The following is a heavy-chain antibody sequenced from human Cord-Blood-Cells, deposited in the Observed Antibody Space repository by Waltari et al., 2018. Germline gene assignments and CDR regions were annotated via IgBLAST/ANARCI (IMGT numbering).Heavy chain of an antibody. CDR3: AREGSEYDAFDI. CDR2: INHSGST. Sequence: QVQLQQWGAGLLKPSETLSLTCAVYGGSFSGYYWSWIRQPPGKGLEWIGEINHSGSTNYNPSLKSRVTISVDTSKNQFSLKLSSVTAADTAVYYYAREGSEYDAFDIWGQGTMVTVSS. J-gene: IGHJ3*02. V-gene: IGHV4-34*01. CDR1: GGSFSGYY.